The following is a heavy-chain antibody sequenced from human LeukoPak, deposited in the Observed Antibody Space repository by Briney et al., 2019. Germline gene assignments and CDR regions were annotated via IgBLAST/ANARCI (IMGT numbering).Heavy chain of an antibody. V-gene: IGHV3-30*18. CDR3: AKDRGYCTNGVCYRFDY. Sequence: PGRSLRLSCAASGFTFSSYGMHWVRPAPGKGLEWVAVISYDGSNKYYADSVKGRFTISRDNSKNTLYLQMNSLRAEDTAVYYCAKDRGYCTNGVCYRFDYWGQGTLVTVSS. CDR1: GFTFSSYG. D-gene: IGHD2-8*01. CDR2: ISYDGSNK. J-gene: IGHJ4*02.